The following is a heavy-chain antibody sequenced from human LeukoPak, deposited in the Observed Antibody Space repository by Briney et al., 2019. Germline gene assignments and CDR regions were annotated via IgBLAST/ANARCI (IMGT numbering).Heavy chain of an antibody. CDR2: IIPIFGTA. CDR1: GGTFSSYA. J-gene: IGHJ4*02. CDR3: ARDWYSTRSRGGYFDY. Sequence: GASVNVSCKASGGTFSSYAISWVRQAPGQGLEWMGGIIPIFGTANYAQRFQGRVTITADESTSTAYMELSSLRSEDTAVYYCARDWYSTRSRGGYFDYWGQGTLVTVSS. V-gene: IGHV1-69*13. D-gene: IGHD6-13*01.